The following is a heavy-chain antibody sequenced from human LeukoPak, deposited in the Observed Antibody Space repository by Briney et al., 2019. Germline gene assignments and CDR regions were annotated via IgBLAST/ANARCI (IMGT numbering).Heavy chain of an antibody. CDR3: AKYLAAGKFYFDY. J-gene: IGHJ4*02. V-gene: IGHV3-23*01. CDR2: IGAAGGDL. Sequence: PGGSLRLSCAASGFPFSSYAMTWVRQAPGKGLEWVSAIGAAGGDLYYADSVKGRFTISRDNSKNTLYLQIHSLRAEDTAIYYCAKYLAAGKFYFDYWGQGTLVTDSS. CDR1: GFPFSSYA. D-gene: IGHD6-13*01.